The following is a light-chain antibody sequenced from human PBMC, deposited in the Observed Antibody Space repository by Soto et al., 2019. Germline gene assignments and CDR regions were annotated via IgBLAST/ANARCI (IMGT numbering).Light chain of an antibody. Sequence: EIVMTQSPATLSVSPGERATLSCRASQSVSNNLAWYQQKPGQAPRLLICGASTRATGIPARFSGSGSGTEFTLIISSLQSEDFAVYYCQQYNNWPRGTFGGGTKVEIK. CDR2: GAS. CDR3: QQYNNWPRGT. J-gene: IGKJ4*01. CDR1: QSVSNN. V-gene: IGKV3-15*01.